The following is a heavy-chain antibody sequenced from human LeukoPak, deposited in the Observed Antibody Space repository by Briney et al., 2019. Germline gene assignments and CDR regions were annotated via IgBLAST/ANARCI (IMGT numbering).Heavy chain of an antibody. V-gene: IGHV3-7*01. CDR1: GFTFSSYW. CDR2: IKQDGIEK. Sequence: GGSLRLSCAASGFTFSSYWMNWVRQAPGKGLEWVANIKQDGIEKHYVDSVKGRFAISRDNAKNSLSLQMNSLRDEDTAVYYCARNSSGLYTYHFDYWGQGILVTISS. D-gene: IGHD6-19*01. J-gene: IGHJ4*02. CDR3: ARNSSGLYTYHFDY.